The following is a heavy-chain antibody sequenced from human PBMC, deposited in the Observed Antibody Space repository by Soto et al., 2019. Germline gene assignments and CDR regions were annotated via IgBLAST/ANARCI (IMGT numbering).Heavy chain of an antibody. D-gene: IGHD6-13*01. CDR2: IYYSGST. CDR3: ARYRREAVAGYTLDN. V-gene: IGHV4-39*07. CDR1: GGSISSSSYY. J-gene: IGHJ4*02. Sequence: SETLSLTCTVSGGSISSSSYYWGWIRQPPGKGLEWIGNIYYSGSTYCNPSLKSRVTVSVDMSKNQFSLKVNSMTAADTAVYYCARYRREAVAGYTLDNWGQGILVTVSS.